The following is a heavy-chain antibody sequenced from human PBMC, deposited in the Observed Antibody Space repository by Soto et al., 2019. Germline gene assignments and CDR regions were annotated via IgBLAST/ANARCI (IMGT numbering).Heavy chain of an antibody. CDR2: IYYSGST. V-gene: IGHV4-30-4*01. CDR1: GGSISSGDYY. D-gene: IGHD3-3*01. J-gene: IGHJ4*02. Sequence: QVQLQESGPGLVKPSQTLSLTCTVSGGSISSGDYYWSWIRQPPGKGLEWIGYIYYSGSTYYNPSLKSRVTISVDTSKNQFSLKLSSVTAADTAVYYCARAYDFWSGYYTGPNFDYWGQGTPVTVSS. CDR3: ARAYDFWSGYYTGPNFDY.